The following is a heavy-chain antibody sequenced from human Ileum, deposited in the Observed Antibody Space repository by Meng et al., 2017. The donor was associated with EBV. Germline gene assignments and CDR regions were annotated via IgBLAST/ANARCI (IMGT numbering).Heavy chain of an antibody. V-gene: IGHV4-4*02. J-gene: IGHJ4*02. CDR2: IYHSGST. CDR3: ARTGVGLAFDY. CDR1: GVSRTNNTW. Sequence: VRLADAGPGLGKSSGTLSLTCGVSGVSRTNNTWWTWVRQPPGKGLEWIGEIYHSGSTNYNPSLQSRATISVDMSKKQFSLKLRSVTAADTAVYYCARTGVGLAFDYWGLGTLVTVSS. D-gene: IGHD2-8*01.